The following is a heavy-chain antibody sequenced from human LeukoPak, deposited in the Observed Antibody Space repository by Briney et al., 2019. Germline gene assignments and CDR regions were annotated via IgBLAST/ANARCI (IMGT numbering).Heavy chain of an antibody. Sequence: PSQTLSLTCTVSGGSISSGDYYWSWIRQPPGKGLEWIGYIYYSGSTYYNPSLKSRVTISVDTSKNQFSLKLSSVTAADTAVYYCARVRSFLYCSGGSCYYAFDIWGQGTMVTVSS. V-gene: IGHV4-30-4*01. CDR1: GGSISSGDYY. J-gene: IGHJ3*02. CDR2: IYYSGST. CDR3: ARVRSFLYCSGGSCYYAFDI. D-gene: IGHD2-15*01.